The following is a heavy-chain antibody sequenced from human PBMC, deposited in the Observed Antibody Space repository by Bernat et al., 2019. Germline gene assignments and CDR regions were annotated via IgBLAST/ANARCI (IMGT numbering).Heavy chain of an antibody. D-gene: IGHD3-10*01. Sequence: QVQLVQSGAEVKKPGSSVKVSCKASGGTFSSYAISWVRQAPGQGLEWMGGIIPIFGTANYAQKFQGRVTITADESTSTAYMELSSLRSEDTAVYYCASETMVQGVISRYAFDIWGQGTMVTVSS. J-gene: IGHJ3*02. CDR1: GGTFSSYA. V-gene: IGHV1-69*01. CDR3: ASETMVQGVISRYAFDI. CDR2: IIPIFGTA.